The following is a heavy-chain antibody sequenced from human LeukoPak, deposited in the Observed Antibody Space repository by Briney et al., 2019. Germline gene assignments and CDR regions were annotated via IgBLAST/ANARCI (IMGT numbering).Heavy chain of an antibody. CDR2: IYYSGTT. CDR3: ARGRGSSSGSYGY. V-gene: IGHV4-59*01. CDR1: GGSISPYY. J-gene: IGHJ4*02. Sequence: SETLSLTCTVSGGSISPYYGRWIRHPPGKGLECIGHIYYSGTTYYNPSLKSRVTISLDTSKNQFSLKLTSVTAADTAVYYCARGRGSSSGSYGYWGQGTLVTVSS. D-gene: IGHD1-26*01.